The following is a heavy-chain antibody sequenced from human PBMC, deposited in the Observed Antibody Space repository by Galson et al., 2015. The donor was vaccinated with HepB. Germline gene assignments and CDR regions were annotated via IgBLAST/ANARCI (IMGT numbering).Heavy chain of an antibody. Sequence: SLRLSCAASGFTFSKAWMSWVRQAPGKGLEWVGRLKSKTDGGTTDYVTPVKGRFTIARDDSKNTLYLQMNSLKTEDTAVYFCTTTAPQNWRRQYYYYYMDVWGKVTTVTVSS. CDR3: TTTAPQNWRRQYYYYYMDV. CDR1: GFTFSKAW. CDR2: LKSKTDGGTT. J-gene: IGHJ6*03. D-gene: IGHD3-3*01. V-gene: IGHV3-15*01.